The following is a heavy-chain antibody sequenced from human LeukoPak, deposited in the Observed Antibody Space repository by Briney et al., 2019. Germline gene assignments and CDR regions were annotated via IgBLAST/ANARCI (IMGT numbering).Heavy chain of an antibody. D-gene: IGHD5-12*01. CDR1: GGSISSYS. J-gene: IGHJ4*02. CDR3: ASHSGGYAY. CDR2: IYFSDSA. V-gene: IGHV4-59*12. Sequence: PSETLSLTCTVSGGSISSYSWSWIRQSPGKGLEWIGYIYFSDSAYYNPSLKSRVTISVDTSKNQFSLKLSSVTAADTAVYYCASHSGGYAYWGQGTLVTVSS.